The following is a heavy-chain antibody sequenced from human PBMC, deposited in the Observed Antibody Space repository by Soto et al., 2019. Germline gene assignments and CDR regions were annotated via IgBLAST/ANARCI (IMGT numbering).Heavy chain of an antibody. CDR1: GGSTSIDNY. V-gene: IGHV4-30-4*01. Sequence: SETLSLTCTVSGGSTSIDNYWSWLRQPPGKGLEWIGHIYYSGNTDYNPSLKSRLAISIDTSKNQFSLKLSSVTAADTAVYFCAREGGESSDGLYYFDSWGQGSLVTVSS. J-gene: IGHJ4*02. D-gene: IGHD3-16*01. CDR2: IYYSGNT. CDR3: AREGGESSDGLYYFDS.